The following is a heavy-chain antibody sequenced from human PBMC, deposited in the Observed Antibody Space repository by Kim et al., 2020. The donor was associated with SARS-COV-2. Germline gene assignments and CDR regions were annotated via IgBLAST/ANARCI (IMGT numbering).Heavy chain of an antibody. CDR3: ATDQKTISSSTTDNWFDP. D-gene: IGHD6-6*01. Sequence: ASVKVSCKVSGYTLTELSMHWVRQAPGKGLEWMGGFDPEDGETIYAQKFQGRVTMTEDTSTDTAYMELSSLRSEDTAVYYCATDQKTISSSTTDNWFDPWGQGTLVTVSS. CDR1: GYTLTELS. CDR2: FDPEDGET. J-gene: IGHJ5*02. V-gene: IGHV1-24*01.